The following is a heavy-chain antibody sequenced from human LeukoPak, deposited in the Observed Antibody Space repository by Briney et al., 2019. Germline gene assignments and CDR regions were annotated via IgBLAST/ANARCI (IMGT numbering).Heavy chain of an antibody. CDR1: GFTVSSYS. CDR2: ISSSSSYI. J-gene: IGHJ6*03. D-gene: IGHD3-3*01. Sequence: GGSLRLSGAGSGFTVSSYSMNWLRQAPGKGLEWVSSISSSSSYIYYAVSGKGRFTIARDNAKNSLYLHTNSMRAEDTAVYYCARGPYDFWSGYYSPPGTPLEDYYMDVWGKGTTVTVSS. CDR3: ARGPYDFWSGYYSPPGTPLEDYYMDV. V-gene: IGHV3-21*01.